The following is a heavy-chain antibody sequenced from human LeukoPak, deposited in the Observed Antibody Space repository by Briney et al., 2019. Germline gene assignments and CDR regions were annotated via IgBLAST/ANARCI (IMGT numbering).Heavy chain of an antibody. CDR3: VRLVAVPDAYFDY. Sequence: AGSLRLSCAASGFTFSGYWMHWVRQAPGKGLVWVSRINSDGYSTAYADSVKGRFTISRDNAKNTLYLQMNSLRAEDTAVYYCVRLVAVPDAYFDYWGQGTLVTVSS. J-gene: IGHJ4*02. CDR2: INSDGYST. D-gene: IGHD2-2*01. CDR1: GFTFSGYW. V-gene: IGHV3-74*01.